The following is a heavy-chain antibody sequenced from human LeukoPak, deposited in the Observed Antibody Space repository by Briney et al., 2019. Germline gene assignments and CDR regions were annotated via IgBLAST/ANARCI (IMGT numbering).Heavy chain of an antibody. CDR2: IIPIFGTA. J-gene: IGHJ4*02. D-gene: IGHD3-3*01. CDR3: EGAGDWRFLEWLAEFDY. V-gene: IGHV1-69*05. Sequence: AASVKVSCKASGGTFSSYAISWVRQAPGQGLEWMGGIIPIFGTANYAQKFQGRVTITTDKSTSTAYMELSSLRSDDTAVYCCEGAGDWRFLEWLAEFDYWGQGTLVTVSS. CDR1: GGTFSSYA.